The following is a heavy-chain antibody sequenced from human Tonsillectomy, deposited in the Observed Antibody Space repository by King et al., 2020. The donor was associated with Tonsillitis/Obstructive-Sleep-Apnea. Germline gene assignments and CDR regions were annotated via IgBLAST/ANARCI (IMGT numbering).Heavy chain of an antibody. D-gene: IGHD6-19*01. CDR3: ARDWFSGWYGASGY. V-gene: IGHV3-49*04. Sequence: QLVQSGGGLVQPRRSLRLSCIASGFTFGDYAMSWVRQTPGKGLEWIGFIGNKAYGGTTEYAASVKGRFTVSRDDSKSIAYLQMNSLKTEDTAVYYCARDWFSGWYGASGYWGQGTLVTVSS. J-gene: IGHJ4*02. CDR2: IGNKAYGGTT. CDR1: GFTFGDYA.